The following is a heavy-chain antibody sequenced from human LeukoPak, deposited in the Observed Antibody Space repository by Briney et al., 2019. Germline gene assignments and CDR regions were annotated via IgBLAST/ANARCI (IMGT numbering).Heavy chain of an antibody. D-gene: IGHD6-19*01. V-gene: IGHV3-21*01. J-gene: IGHJ5*02. CDR1: GFSSSAHT. Sequence: GGSLRLSCEASGFSSSAHTMNWVRQAPGKGLEWVSSIDRSSSYTYYADSMKGRFSISRDNAKNSLYLQMSSLRAEDTAVYYCAREGQGAWYWFDLWGQGTLVTVSS. CDR2: IDRSSSYT. CDR3: AREGQGAWYWFDL.